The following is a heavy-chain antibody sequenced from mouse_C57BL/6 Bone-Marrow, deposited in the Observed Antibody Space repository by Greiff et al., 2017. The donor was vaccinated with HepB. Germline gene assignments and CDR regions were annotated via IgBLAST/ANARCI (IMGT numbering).Heavy chain of an antibody. D-gene: IGHD2-3*01. V-gene: IGHV1-15*01. CDR3: TRSEDGYYFYYAMDY. Sequence: VQLVESGAELVRPGASVTLSCKASGYTFTDYEMHWVKQTPVHGLEWIGAIDPETGGTAYNQKFKGKAILTADKSSSTAYMELRSLTSEDSAVYYCTRSEDGYYFYYAMDYWGQGTSVTVSS. CDR1: GYTFTDYE. CDR2: IDPETGGT. J-gene: IGHJ4*01.